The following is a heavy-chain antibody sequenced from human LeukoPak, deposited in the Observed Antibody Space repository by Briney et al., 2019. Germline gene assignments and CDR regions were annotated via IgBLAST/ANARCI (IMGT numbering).Heavy chain of an antibody. Sequence: GSLRLSCAASGFTFSSYAMHWVRQAPGKGLEWVAVISYDGSNKYYADSVKGRFTISRDNSKNTLYLQMNSLRAEDTAVYYCARGMGYSYEMGFDYWGQGTLVTVSS. D-gene: IGHD5-18*01. CDR1: GFTFSSYA. CDR3: ARGMGYSYEMGFDY. V-gene: IGHV3-30-3*01. J-gene: IGHJ4*02. CDR2: ISYDGSNK.